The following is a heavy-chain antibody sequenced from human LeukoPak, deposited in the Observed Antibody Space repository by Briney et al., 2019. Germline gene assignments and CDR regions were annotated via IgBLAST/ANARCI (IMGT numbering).Heavy chain of an antibody. CDR1: GFTFSSYW. J-gene: IGHJ4*02. Sequence: GGSLRPSCAASGFTFSSYWMHWVRQAPGKGLVWVSRINSDGSSTSYADSVKGRFTISRDNAKNTLYLQMNSLRAEDTAVYYCARGGILWSYDYWGQGTLVTVSS. CDR2: INSDGSST. D-gene: IGHD2-21*01. CDR3: ARGGILWSYDY. V-gene: IGHV3-74*01.